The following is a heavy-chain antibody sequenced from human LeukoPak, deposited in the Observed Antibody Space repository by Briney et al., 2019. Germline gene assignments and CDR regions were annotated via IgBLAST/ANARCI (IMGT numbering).Heavy chain of an antibody. CDR3: ACRPSSVYYYGIFDY. J-gene: IGHJ4*02. V-gene: IGHV3-23*01. Sequence: GGSLRLSCAASGFTFSSYAMNWVRQAPGKGLEWVSTISGSAGNTYYADSVKGRFTISRDNAKNSLYLQMNSLRVEDTAVYYCACRPSSVYYYGIFDYWGQGTLVTVSS. CDR2: ISGSAGNT. D-gene: IGHD3-22*01. CDR1: GFTFSSYA.